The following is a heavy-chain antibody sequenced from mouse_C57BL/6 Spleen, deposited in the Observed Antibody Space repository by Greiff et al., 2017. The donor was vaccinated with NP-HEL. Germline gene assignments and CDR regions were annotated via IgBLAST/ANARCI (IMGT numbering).Heavy chain of an antibody. V-gene: IGHV14-1*01. CDR2: IDPEDGDT. J-gene: IGHJ1*03. CDR3: TTEGYYGYFDV. Sequence: VHVKQSGAELVRPGASVKLSCTASGFNIKDYYMHWVKQRPEQGLEWIGRIDPEDGDTEYAPKFQGKATMTADTSSNTAYLQLSSLTSEDTAVYYCTTEGYYGYFDVWGTGTTVTVSS. CDR1: GFNIKDYY.